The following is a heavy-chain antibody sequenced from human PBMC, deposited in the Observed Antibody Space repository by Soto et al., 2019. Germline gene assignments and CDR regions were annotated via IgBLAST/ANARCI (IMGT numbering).Heavy chain of an antibody. V-gene: IGHV3-15*01. D-gene: IGHD6-13*01. CDR3: TTDRGVAAAKYCQH. CDR1: GFTFTNAW. CDR2: IKSKTDGATT. Sequence: EVPLVESGGGLVKPGGSLRLSCAASGFTFTNAWMSWVRQAPGKGLEWVGRIKSKTDGATTDYAAPVKGRFTMSRDDSQHTLYLQMNSLEIEDTAVYYCTTDRGVAAAKYCQHWGQGTLVTVSS. J-gene: IGHJ1*01.